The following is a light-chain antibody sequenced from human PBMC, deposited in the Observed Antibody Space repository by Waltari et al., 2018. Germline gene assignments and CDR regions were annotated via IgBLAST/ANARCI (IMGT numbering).Light chain of an antibody. V-gene: IGLV1-47*01. CDR1: SSNIESNY. J-gene: IGLJ3*02. Sequence: QSVLTQPPSASGTPGQRVTISCSGSSSNIESNYVYWYQQLPGTAPKRLSYRNNHRPSGVPDRFSGSQSGTSASLAISGLRSEDEADYYCAAWDDSLSAWVFGGGTKLTVL. CDR2: RNN. CDR3: AAWDDSLSAWV.